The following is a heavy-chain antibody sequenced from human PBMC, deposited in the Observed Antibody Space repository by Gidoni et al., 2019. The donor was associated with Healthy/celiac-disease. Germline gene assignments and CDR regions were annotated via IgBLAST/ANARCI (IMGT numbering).Heavy chain of an antibody. CDR2: IYYSGST. D-gene: IGHD6-13*01. CDR3: ARHIGVAAAALSL. V-gene: IGHV4-39*01. J-gene: IGHJ4*02. Sequence: QLQLQESGPGLGKPSETLSLTCTVSGGSISSSSYYWGWIRQPPGKGLEWIGSIYYSGSTYYNPSLKSRVTISVDTSKNQFSLKLSAVTAADTAVYYCARHIGVAAAALSLWGQGTLVTVSS. CDR1: GGSISSSSYY.